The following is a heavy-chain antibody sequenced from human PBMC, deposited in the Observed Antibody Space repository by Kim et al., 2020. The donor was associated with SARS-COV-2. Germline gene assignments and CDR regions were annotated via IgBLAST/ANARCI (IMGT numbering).Heavy chain of an antibody. V-gene: IGHV1-69*02. CDR2: LGIA. D-gene: IGHD2-8*01. J-gene: IGHJ4*02. CDR3: AGPEMGY. Sequence: LGIANYAQKFQGRVTITADKSTSTAYMELSSLRSEDTAVYYCAGPEMGYWGQGTLVTVSS.